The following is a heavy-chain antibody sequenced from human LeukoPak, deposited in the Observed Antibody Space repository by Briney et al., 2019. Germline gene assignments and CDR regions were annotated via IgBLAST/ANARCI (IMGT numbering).Heavy chain of an antibody. J-gene: IGHJ2*01. V-gene: IGHV4-59*08. Sequence: SETLSLTCTVSGGSISTYSWSWIRQPPGKGLEWIGYIYYSGSSNYNPSLKSRVTMSVDTSKNQISLKLSSVTAAGTAVYYCARKDATDWYFDLWGRGTLVTVSS. CDR1: GGSISTYS. CDR3: ARKDATDWYFDL. D-gene: IGHD5-24*01. CDR2: IYYSGSS.